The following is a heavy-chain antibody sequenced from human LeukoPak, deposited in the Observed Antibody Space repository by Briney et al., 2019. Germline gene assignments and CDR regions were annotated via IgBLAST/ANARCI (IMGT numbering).Heavy chain of an antibody. CDR2: ISNTGSLI. J-gene: IGHJ3*01. V-gene: IGHV3-11*04. D-gene: IGHD2-2*02. CDR3: ARGKYPGAFDV. CDR1: AFTFSDYY. Sequence: GGSLRPSCAASAFTFSDYYMSWFRQAPGKGLEWVSYISNTGSLIYYADSLKGRFTISRDNAKSSLHLQLNSLRAEDTAVYYCARGKYPGAFDVWGQRTMVTVSS.